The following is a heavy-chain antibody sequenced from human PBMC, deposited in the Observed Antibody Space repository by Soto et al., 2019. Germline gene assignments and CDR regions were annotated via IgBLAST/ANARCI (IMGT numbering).Heavy chain of an antibody. Sequence: PSETLSLTCTVSGGSISSGGYYWSWIRQHPGKGLEWIGYIYYSGSTYYNPSLKSRVTISVDTSKNQFSLKLSSVTAADTAVYYCARELYYDGSFDYWGQGTLVTVSS. CDR1: GGSISSGGYY. V-gene: IGHV4-31*03. J-gene: IGHJ4*02. CDR2: IYYSGST. CDR3: ARELYYDGSFDY. D-gene: IGHD3-22*01.